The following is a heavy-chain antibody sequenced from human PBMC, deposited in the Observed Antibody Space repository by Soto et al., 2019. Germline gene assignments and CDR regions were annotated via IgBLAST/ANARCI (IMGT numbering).Heavy chain of an antibody. D-gene: IGHD2-15*01. J-gene: IGHJ4*02. Sequence: SETLSLTCTVSGVSISGSYWSWIRQTPGKVLEWVGYIHYSGSNNYNPSLKSRVTMSVDSANNQFPLQLISMTAADTAADFCRKYRRTDAEGYSFDYWGQGAMVTVSS. V-gene: IGHV4-59*01. CDR1: GVSISGSY. CDR3: RKYRRTDAEGYSFDY. CDR2: IHYSGSN.